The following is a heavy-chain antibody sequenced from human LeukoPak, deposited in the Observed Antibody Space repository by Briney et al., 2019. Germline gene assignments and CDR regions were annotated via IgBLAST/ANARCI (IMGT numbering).Heavy chain of an antibody. D-gene: IGHD3-22*01. J-gene: IGHJ3*01. CDR3: ARAFDYYDSSGYYYYAFDL. V-gene: IGHV4-59*01. CDR1: GGSISSYY. CDR2: IYYSGST. Sequence: SETLSLTCAVSGGSISSYYWSWIRQPPGKGLEWIGDIYYSGSTNYNPSLNSRVTISVDTSKNQFSLKLSSVPAADTAVYYCARAFDYYDSSGYYYYAFDLWAQGTMVTVSS.